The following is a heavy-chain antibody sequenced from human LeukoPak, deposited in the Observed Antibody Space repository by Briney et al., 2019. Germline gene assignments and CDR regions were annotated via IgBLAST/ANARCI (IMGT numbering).Heavy chain of an antibody. V-gene: IGHV4-61*01. J-gene: IGHJ4*02. CDR2: IYYSGST. Sequence: SETLSLTCTVSGGTVSTSSYYWSWIRQPPGKGLEWIGYIYYSGSTNYNPSLKSRVTISVDTSKNQFSLKLSSVTAADTAVYYCARLSGWSSSSEHWGQGTLVTVSP. CDR3: ARLSGWSSSSEH. D-gene: IGHD6-6*01. CDR1: GGTVSTSSYY.